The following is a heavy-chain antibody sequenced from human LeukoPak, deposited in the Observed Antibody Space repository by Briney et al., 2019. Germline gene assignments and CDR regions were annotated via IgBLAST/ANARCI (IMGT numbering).Heavy chain of an antibody. J-gene: IGHJ4*02. Sequence: SETLSLTCTVSGYSISSGYHWGWIRQPPGKGLEWIGYIYHSGSTKYNPSIKSRVTISVDTSKKQFSLKLSSVTAADTAVYYCASTVTTGGFDYWGQGTLVTVSS. CDR1: GYSISSGYH. V-gene: IGHV4-38-2*02. CDR3: ASTVTTGGFDY. D-gene: IGHD4-17*01. CDR2: IYHSGST.